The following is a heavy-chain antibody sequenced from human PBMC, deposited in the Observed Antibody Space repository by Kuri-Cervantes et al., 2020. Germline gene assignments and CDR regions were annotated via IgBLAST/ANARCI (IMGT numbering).Heavy chain of an antibody. V-gene: IGHV4-34*01. D-gene: IGHD5-18*01. CDR3: ARYTAMIPYFDY. J-gene: IGHJ4*02. Sequence: SETLSLTCAVYGGSFSGYYWSWIRQPPGKGLEWIGEINHSGSTNYNPSLRGRVTISVDTSKNQFSLKLSSVTAADTAVYYCARYTAMIPYFDYWGQGTLVTVSS. CDR1: GGSFSGYY. CDR2: INHSGST.